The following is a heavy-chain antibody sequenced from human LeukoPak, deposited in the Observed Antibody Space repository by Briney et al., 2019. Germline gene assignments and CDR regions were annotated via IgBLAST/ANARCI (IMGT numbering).Heavy chain of an antibody. V-gene: IGHV4-59*01. CDR3: ARSRARDAFDI. Sequence: KPSETLSLTCAVSGGSISSYYWSWIRQPPGKGLEWIGYIYYSGSTNYNPSLKSRVTISVDTSKNQFSLKLSSVTAADTAVYYCARSRARDAFDIWGQGTMVTVSS. CDR1: GGSISSYY. D-gene: IGHD6-6*01. J-gene: IGHJ3*02. CDR2: IYYSGST.